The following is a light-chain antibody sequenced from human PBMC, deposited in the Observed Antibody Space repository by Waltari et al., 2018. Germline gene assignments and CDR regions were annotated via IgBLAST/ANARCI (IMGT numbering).Light chain of an antibody. J-gene: IGKJ1*01. CDR1: QNIGSY. Sequence: DIQMTQSPSSVSASVGDRVTITCRASQNIGSYLIWYQRKPGKAPNLLIYSASSLQSGVPSRFIGSGSATDFTLTINSLQPDDFATYYCQQSSSYPPTFGQGTQV. CDR2: SAS. V-gene: IGKV1-39*01. CDR3: QQSSSYPPT.